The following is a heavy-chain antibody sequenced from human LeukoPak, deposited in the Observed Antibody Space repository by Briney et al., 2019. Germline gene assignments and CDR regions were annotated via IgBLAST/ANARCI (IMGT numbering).Heavy chain of an antibody. D-gene: IGHD3-16*02. CDR2: INPNSGGT. Sequence: ASVKVSFTAAGYTFTGYYMHWVRQAPGQGLELMGWINPNSGGTNYAQKFQGRVTMTRDTSINTAYMELSRLRSDDTAVYYCARPRIMITFGGVIAPFDYWGQGTLVTVSS. CDR1: GYTFTGYY. J-gene: IGHJ4*02. V-gene: IGHV1-2*02. CDR3: ARPRIMITFGGVIAPFDY.